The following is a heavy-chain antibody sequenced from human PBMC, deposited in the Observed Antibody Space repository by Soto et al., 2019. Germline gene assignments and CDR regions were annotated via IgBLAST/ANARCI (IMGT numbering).Heavy chain of an antibody. J-gene: IGHJ5*02. Sequence: PVGSMRPSCAASGFTFTNAWMSWVRQAPGKGLEWVGRIKTKADAGTTDYAAPVKGRFTISRDDSKNTLYLQMNSLKNEDTALYFCTTDGATIFFDPLGQGTLVTVSS. CDR2: IKTKADAGTT. CDR3: TTDGATIFFDP. V-gene: IGHV3-15*01. CDR1: GFTFTNAW. D-gene: IGHD3-10*02.